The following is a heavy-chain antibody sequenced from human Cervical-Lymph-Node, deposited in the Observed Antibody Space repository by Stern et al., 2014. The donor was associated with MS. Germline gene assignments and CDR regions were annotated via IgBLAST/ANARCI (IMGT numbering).Heavy chain of an antibody. CDR3: ARTGTVVTSGYYYGMDV. V-gene: IGHV1-3*04. Sequence: QVQLVQSGAEVKKPGASVKVSCKTAGYNFTDYGIIWVRQAPGQRLEWMGWINTGNGNRRYSQKIQGRVTITRDTSASTACMELSSLRSEDTAVYYCARTGTVVTSGYYYGMDVWGQGTTVTVSS. D-gene: IGHD4-23*01. J-gene: IGHJ6*02. CDR2: INTGNGNR. CDR1: GYNFTDYG.